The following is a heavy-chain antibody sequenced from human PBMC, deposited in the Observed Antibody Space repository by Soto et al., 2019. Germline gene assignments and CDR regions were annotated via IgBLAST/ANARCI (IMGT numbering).Heavy chain of an antibody. Sequence: SETLSLTCAVSGGSISSGGYSWSWIRQPPGKGLEWIGYIHHSGSTYYNPSLKSRVTISVDRSKNQFSLKLSSVTAADTAVYYCARDTISDAFDIWGQGTMVTVSS. V-gene: IGHV4-30-2*01. D-gene: IGHD2-2*01. J-gene: IGHJ3*02. CDR1: GGSISSGGYS. CDR3: ARDTISDAFDI. CDR2: IHHSGST.